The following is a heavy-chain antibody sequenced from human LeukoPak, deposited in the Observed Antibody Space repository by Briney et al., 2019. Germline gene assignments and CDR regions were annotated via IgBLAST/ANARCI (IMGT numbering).Heavy chain of an antibody. CDR2: IYYSGST. D-gene: IGHD3-3*01. CDR1: GYSISSGYY. V-gene: IGHV4-38-2*01. CDR3: ARQLLRFLEWISNPGAFDI. Sequence: SESLSLTCAVSGYSISSGYYWGWIRQPPGKGLEGIGSIYYSGSTYYNPSLKERRTISVDTSNNQFSLKLSSVTAADTAVYYCARQLLRFLEWISNPGAFDIWGQGPMVTVSS. J-gene: IGHJ3*02.